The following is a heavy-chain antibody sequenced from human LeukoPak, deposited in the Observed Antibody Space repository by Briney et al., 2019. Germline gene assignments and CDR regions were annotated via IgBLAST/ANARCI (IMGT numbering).Heavy chain of an antibody. Sequence: GGSLRLSCAASGFTFSSYSMNWVRQAPGKGLEWVSYISSSSSTIYYGDSVKGRFTISRDNAKNSLYLQMNNLRAEDTAVYYCAKDEYSGFGSLGYWGQGTLVTVSS. CDR2: ISSSSSTI. CDR1: GFTFSSYS. V-gene: IGHV3-48*04. D-gene: IGHD5-12*01. CDR3: AKDEYSGFGSLGY. J-gene: IGHJ4*02.